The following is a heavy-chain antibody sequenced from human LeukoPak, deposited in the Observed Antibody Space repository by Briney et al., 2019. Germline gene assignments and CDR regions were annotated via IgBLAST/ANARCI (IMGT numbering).Heavy chain of an antibody. D-gene: IGHD2-2*02. V-gene: IGHV3-7*01. CDR1: GFTFSSYW. Sequence: PGGSLRLSCAASGFTFSSYWMSWVRQAPGKGLEWVANINQDGSEKYYVDSVKGRFTISRDNSRNTLYLQMNSLRAEDTAVYYCAKDPVPAAITDANWFDPWGQGTLVTVSS. CDR2: INQDGSEK. J-gene: IGHJ5*02. CDR3: AKDPVPAAITDANWFDP.